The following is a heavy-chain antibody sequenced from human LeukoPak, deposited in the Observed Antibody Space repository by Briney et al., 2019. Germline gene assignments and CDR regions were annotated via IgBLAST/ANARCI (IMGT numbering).Heavy chain of an antibody. CDR1: GFTFSSYG. CDR2: IWYDGSNK. CDR3: ARDQSPHSGYYDSSGYPRNYYYGMDV. J-gene: IGHJ6*02. V-gene: IGHV3-33*01. Sequence: GGSLRLSCAASGFTFSSYGMHWVRQAPGKGLEWVAVIWYDGSNKYYADSVKARFTISRDNSKNTLYLQMNSLRAEDTAVYYCARDQSPHSGYYDSSGYPRNYYYGMDVWGQGTTVTVSS. D-gene: IGHD3-22*01.